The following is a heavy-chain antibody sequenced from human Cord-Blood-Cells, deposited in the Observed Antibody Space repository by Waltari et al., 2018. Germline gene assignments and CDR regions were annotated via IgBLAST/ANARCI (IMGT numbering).Heavy chain of an antibody. V-gene: IGHV4-59*01. J-gene: IGHJ4*02. D-gene: IGHD5-12*01. CDR2: IYYSGST. CDR3: VRNLGYSGYDYYFDY. Sequence: QVQLQESGPGLVKPSETLSPTCTVSGGSISSYYWTCIRPPPGKGLEWIGYIYYSGSTNYNPSLKSRVTISVDTSKNQFSLKLSSVTAADTAVYYCVRNLGYSGYDYYFDYWGQGTLVTVSS. CDR1: GGSISSYY.